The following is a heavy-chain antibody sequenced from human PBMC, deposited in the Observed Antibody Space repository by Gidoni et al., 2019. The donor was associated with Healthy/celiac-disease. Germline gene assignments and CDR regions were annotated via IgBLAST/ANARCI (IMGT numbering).Heavy chain of an antibody. CDR3: VKDRVAVAGDYYYYGMDV. J-gene: IGHJ6*02. CDR2: ISSNGGST. Sequence: VRQAPGKGLEYVSAISSNGGSTYYADSVKGRFTISRDNSKNTLYLQMSSLRAEDTAVYYCVKDRVAVAGDYYYYGMDVWGQGTTVTVSS. D-gene: IGHD6-19*01. V-gene: IGHV3-64D*06.